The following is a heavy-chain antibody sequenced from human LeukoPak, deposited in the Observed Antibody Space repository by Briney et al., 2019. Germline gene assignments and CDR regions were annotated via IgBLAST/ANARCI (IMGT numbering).Heavy chain of an antibody. CDR1: GFTFSSYE. V-gene: IGHV3-48*03. Sequence: GGSLRLSCAASGFTFSSYEMNWVRQAPGKGLEWVSYISSSGSTIYYADSVKGRFTISRDNAKNSLYLQMNSLRAEDTAVYYCARSADYLHDAFDIGGQGTMVTVSS. CDR2: ISSSGSTI. J-gene: IGHJ3*02. D-gene: IGHD4-11*01. CDR3: ARSADYLHDAFDI.